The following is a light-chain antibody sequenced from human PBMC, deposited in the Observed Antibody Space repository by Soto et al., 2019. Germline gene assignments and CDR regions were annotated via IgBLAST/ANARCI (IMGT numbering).Light chain of an antibody. CDR2: DVS. CDR3: SSYTSSSTYV. CDR1: SSDIGNYNY. Sequence: QSALTQPASVSGSPGQSITISCTGTSSDIGNYNYVSWYQQDPGKAPKLMIYDVSNRPSGVSNRFSGSKSGITASLTISGLQAEEEADYYCSSYTSSSTYVFGTGTKLTVL. V-gene: IGLV2-14*01. J-gene: IGLJ1*01.